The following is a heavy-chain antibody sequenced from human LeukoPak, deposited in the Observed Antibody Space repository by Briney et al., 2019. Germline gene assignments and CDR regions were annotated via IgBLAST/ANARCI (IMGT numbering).Heavy chain of an antibody. V-gene: IGHV3-11*01. CDR3: AREGPSGSYWNYFDY. D-gene: IGHD1-26*01. Sequence: SGGSLRLSCAASGFTFSDYYMSWIRQAPGKGLEWVSYISSSGSTIYYADSVKGRFTIFRDNAKNSLYLQMNSLRAEDTAVYYCAREGPSGSYWNYFDYWGQGTLVTVSS. J-gene: IGHJ4*02. CDR2: ISSSGSTI. CDR1: GFTFSDYY.